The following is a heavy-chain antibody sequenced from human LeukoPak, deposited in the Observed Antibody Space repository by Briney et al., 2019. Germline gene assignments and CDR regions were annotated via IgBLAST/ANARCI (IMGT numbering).Heavy chain of an antibody. D-gene: IGHD3-10*01. Sequence: GGSLRLSCTASGFTFGDYAMSWVRQAPGKGLEWVGFIRSKAYGGTTEYAASVKGRFTISRDDSKNTLYLQMNSLKTEDTAVYYCTTEESRITMVRGVIRWFDPWGQGTLVTVSS. CDR3: TTEESRITMVRGVIRWFDP. V-gene: IGHV3-49*04. J-gene: IGHJ5*02. CDR2: IRSKAYGGTT. CDR1: GFTFGDYA.